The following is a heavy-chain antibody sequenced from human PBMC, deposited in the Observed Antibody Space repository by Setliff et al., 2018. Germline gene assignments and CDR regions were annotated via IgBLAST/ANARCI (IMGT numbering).Heavy chain of an antibody. J-gene: IGHJ6*03. Sequence: GASVKVSCKASGGTFSSYAIDWVRQAPGQGLEWMGGIIPMFGTTNYAQRFRGRVTITADESTTTAYLELSSLRSEDTAVYYCARVRDCSGGICHRGFHHYMDVWGKGTTVTVSS. D-gene: IGHD2-15*01. V-gene: IGHV1-69*13. CDR3: ARVRDCSGGICHRGFHHYMDV. CDR2: IIPMFGTT. CDR1: GGTFSSYA.